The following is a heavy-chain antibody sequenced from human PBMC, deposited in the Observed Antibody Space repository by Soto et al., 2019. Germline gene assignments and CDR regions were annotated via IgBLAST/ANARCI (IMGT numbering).Heavy chain of an antibody. CDR1: GFTFSSYG. V-gene: IGHV3-23*01. D-gene: IGHD3-22*01. J-gene: IGHJ4*02. CDR3: ATQNSGGYTFDY. CDR2: ISGSGGST. Sequence: PGGFQSLCCAAAGFTFSSYGMIWVRQAPGKGLEWVSAISGSGGSTYYADSVKGRFTISRDNSRNTLYLQMNSLRAEDTAVYYCATQNSGGYTFDYWGQGTLVTVS.